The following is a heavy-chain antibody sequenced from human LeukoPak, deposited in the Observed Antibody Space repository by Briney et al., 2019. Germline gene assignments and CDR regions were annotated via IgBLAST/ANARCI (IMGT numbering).Heavy chain of an antibody. J-gene: IGHJ5*02. D-gene: IGHD6-19*01. V-gene: IGHV4-59*08. CDR2: IYYSGST. Sequence: SETLSLTCTVSGGAISSYYWSWIRQPPGKGLEWIGYIYYSGSTNYNPSLKSRVTISVDTSKNQFSLKLSSVTAADTAVYYCARHKFSVAGRWSWFDPWAGEPWSPSPQ. CDR3: ARHKFSVAGRWSWFDP. CDR1: GGAISSYY.